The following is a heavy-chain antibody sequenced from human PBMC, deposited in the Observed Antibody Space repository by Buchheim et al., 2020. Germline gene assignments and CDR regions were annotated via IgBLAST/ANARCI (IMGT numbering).Heavy chain of an antibody. CDR2: INPEGSTT. CDR1: EFTSRRYW. V-gene: IGHV3-74*01. D-gene: IGHD2-15*01. CDR3: AGAPDCGGGSCYGYHYYGLDV. J-gene: IGHJ6*02. Sequence: EVQLVESGGGLVQTGGSLRLSCAASEFTSRRYWVHWVRQAPGKGLVWVSRINPEGSTTTYADSVKGRFTISRDDCKNAVYLQMNSLRAEDTALYYCAGAPDCGGGSCYGYHYYGLDVWGQG.